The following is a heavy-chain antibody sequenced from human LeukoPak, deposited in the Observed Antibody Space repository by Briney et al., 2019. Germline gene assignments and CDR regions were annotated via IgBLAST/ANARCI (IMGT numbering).Heavy chain of an antibody. Sequence: ASVKVSCKASGYIFTDYYMHWVRQAPGQELGWMGRINPNSGGTNYAQKFQGRVTMTRDTSISTAYMELSRLRSDDTAVYYCARGPYYDSSGYYSHDAFDIWGQGTMVTVSS. CDR2: INPNSGGT. CDR3: ARGPYYDSSGYYSHDAFDI. CDR1: GYIFTDYY. J-gene: IGHJ3*02. D-gene: IGHD3-22*01. V-gene: IGHV1-2*06.